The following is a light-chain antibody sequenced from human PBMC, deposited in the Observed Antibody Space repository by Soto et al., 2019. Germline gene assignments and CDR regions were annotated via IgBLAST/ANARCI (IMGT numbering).Light chain of an antibody. CDR1: QTISSNY. V-gene: IGKV3-20*01. CDR2: GTS. J-gene: IGKJ1*01. CDR3: QQYGSSPRT. Sequence: EIVLTQSPGTLSVSPGERATLSCRASQTISSNYLAWYQQKPGQAPSLLIYGTSSRATGIPDRFSGSGSGTDFTLTISRLEPEDFAVYYCQQYGSSPRTFGQGTKVEIK.